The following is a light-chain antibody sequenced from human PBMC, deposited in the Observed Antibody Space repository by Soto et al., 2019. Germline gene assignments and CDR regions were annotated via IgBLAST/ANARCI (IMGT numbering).Light chain of an antibody. V-gene: IGKV1-39*01. CDR2: GAS. CDR1: QTISIF. CDR3: QRSYGSPPWT. J-gene: IGKJ1*01. Sequence: DIQMTQSPPSLSASVGDRVTMTCRASQTISIFLNWYQQKPGKAPKLLIYGASILQGGVPSRFSGSGSGTDFTLTISRLQPEDFATYYCQRSYGSPPWTFGQGTKVDIK.